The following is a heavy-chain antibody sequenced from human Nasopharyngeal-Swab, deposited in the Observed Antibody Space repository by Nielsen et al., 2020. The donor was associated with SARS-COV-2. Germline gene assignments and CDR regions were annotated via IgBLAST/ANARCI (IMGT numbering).Heavy chain of an antibody. J-gene: IGHJ4*02. V-gene: IGHV3-66*01. CDR3: ARDSNGSGRYY. CDR2: IYSGGNT. Sequence: WIRQPPGKGLEWVSIIYSGGNTYYADSVKGRFTISRDNSKNTLFLQMNSLRAEDTAVYYCARDSNGSGRYYWGQGTLATVSS. D-gene: IGHD3-10*01.